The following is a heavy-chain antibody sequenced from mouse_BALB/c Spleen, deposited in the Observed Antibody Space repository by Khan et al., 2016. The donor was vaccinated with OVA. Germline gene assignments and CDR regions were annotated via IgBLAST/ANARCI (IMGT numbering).Heavy chain of an antibody. CDR1: GFTFSSYG. D-gene: IGHD1-1*01. CDR2: ISGDSNTI. V-gene: IGHV5-17*02. CDR3: ATSYFYGYYFDY. J-gene: IGHJ2*01. Sequence: EVELVESGGGLVQPGGSRKLSCAASGFTFSSYGMHWVRQAPEKGLEWVAYISGDSNTIYYADTVKGRFTIYRDNPKKTLFLQMTSLMSEDTARYYCATSYFYGYYFDYWGPGTTLTVSS.